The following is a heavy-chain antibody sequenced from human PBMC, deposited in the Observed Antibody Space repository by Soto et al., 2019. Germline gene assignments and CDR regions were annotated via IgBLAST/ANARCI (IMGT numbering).Heavy chain of an antibody. D-gene: IGHD2-2*01. CDR3: ARDGEVEGYFDL. V-gene: IGHV3-33*01. J-gene: IGHJ2*01. CDR2: IWYDGSNK. CDR1: GFTFSSYG. Sequence: QVQLVESGGGVVQPGRSLRLSCAASGFTFSSYGMHWVRQAPGKGLEWVAVIWYDGSNKYYADSVKGRFTISRDNSKNTLYLHMNSLRAEDTAVYYCARDGEVEGYFDLWGRGTLVTVSS.